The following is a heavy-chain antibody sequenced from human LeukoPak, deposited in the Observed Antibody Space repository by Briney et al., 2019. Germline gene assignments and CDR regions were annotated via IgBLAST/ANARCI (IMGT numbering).Heavy chain of an antibody. V-gene: IGHV1-18*01. Sequence: ASVRVSCKASGYTFPDYGISWVRQAPGQGLAWVGWISGYNGHTNYAQKFQGRVTMTTDTSTSTVYMELRTLRSDDTAVYYCARDQNIAGRPDYWGQGTLVTVSS. J-gene: IGHJ4*02. D-gene: IGHD6-6*01. CDR1: GYTFPDYG. CDR2: ISGYNGHT. CDR3: ARDQNIAGRPDY.